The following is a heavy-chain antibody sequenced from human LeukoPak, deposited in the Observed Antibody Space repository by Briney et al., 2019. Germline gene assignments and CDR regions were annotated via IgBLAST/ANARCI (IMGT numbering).Heavy chain of an antibody. CDR2: IDPSDSYT. D-gene: IGHD2-21*02. Sequence: ESLTISCKGSGYSFTSYWISWVRQMPGSGMECMGRIDPSDSYTNYSPSFQGHVSISADKSISTAYLQWNSLKASDTAMYYCARQDVVVTAPEGYWGQGALVTVSS. V-gene: IGHV5-10-1*01. J-gene: IGHJ4*02. CDR1: GYSFTSYW. CDR3: ARQDVVVTAPEGY.